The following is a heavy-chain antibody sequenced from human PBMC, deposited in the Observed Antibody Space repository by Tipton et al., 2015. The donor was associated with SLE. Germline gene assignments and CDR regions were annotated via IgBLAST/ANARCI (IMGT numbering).Heavy chain of an antibody. J-gene: IGHJ5*02. CDR1: GGSISSYY. Sequence: TLSLTCTVSGGSISSYYWSWIRQPPGKGLEWIGYIYYSGSTNYNPSLMSRVTISVDTSKNQFSLKLSSVTAADTAVYYCASRRDGRGTWFDPWGQGTLVTVSS. CDR2: IYYSGST. D-gene: IGHD3-10*01. V-gene: IGHV4-59*12. CDR3: ASRRDGRGTWFDP.